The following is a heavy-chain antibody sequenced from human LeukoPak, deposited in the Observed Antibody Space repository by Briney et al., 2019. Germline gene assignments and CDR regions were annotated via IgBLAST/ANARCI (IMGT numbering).Heavy chain of an antibody. V-gene: IGHV4-4*09. D-gene: IGHD3-10*01. Sequence: PSETLSLTCTVSGGSISSYYWSWIRQPPGKGLEWIGYIYTSGSTNYNPSLKSRVTISVDTSKNQFSLKLSSVTAADTAAYYCARLTRVRRGYYYYYMDVWGKGTTVTVSS. J-gene: IGHJ6*03. CDR2: IYTSGST. CDR3: ARLTRVRRGYYYYYMDV. CDR1: GGSISSYY.